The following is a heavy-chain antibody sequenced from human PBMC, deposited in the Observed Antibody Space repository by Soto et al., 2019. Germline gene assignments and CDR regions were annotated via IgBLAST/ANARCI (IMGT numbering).Heavy chain of an antibody. J-gene: IGHJ4*02. CDR3: AKDDLNYYGSSGYRTPYFDY. D-gene: IGHD3-22*01. CDR2: ISGSGGST. Sequence: PGGSLRLSCAASGFTFRNYAMTWVRQAPGKGLEWVSSISGSGGSTYYADSVKGRFTISRDNSKNTLYLQMNSLRAEDTAVYYCAKDDLNYYGSSGYRTPYFDYWGQGTLVTVSS. V-gene: IGHV3-23*01. CDR1: GFTFRNYA.